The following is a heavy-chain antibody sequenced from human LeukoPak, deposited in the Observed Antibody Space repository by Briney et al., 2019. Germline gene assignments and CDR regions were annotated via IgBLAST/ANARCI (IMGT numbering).Heavy chain of an antibody. CDR2: IYYSGST. D-gene: IGHD3-22*01. V-gene: IGHV4-31*03. CDR1: GGSISSGGYC. CDR3: ARFRGDGSGYYYDH. J-gene: IGHJ5*02. Sequence: SETLSLTCTVSGGSISSGGYCWSWIRQHPGKGLEWIGYIYYSGSTYYNPSLKSRVTISVDTSKNQFSLKLSSVTAADTAVYYCARFRGDGSGYYYDHWGQGTLVTVSS.